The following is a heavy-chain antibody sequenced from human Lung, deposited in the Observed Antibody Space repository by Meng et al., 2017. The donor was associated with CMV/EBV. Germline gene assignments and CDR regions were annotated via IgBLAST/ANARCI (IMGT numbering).Heavy chain of an antibody. CDR2: ISYDVITK. Sequence: GGSLRLXCAASGFAFSLYPMHWVRQAPGKGLEWLTVISYDVITKHYADSVKGRFTISRENSRNTLYLQMDSLRPEDTAMYYCARSPVLAGSDWVIDVWGQGTXVTVSS. CDR1: GFAFSLYP. D-gene: IGHD6-19*01. J-gene: IGHJ4*02. V-gene: IGHV3-30*04. CDR3: ARSPVLAGSDWVIDV.